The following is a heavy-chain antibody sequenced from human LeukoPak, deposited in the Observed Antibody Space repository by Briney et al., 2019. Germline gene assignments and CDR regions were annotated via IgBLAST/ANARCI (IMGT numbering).Heavy chain of an antibody. CDR1: GGSISGSSYY. Sequence: SETLSLTCSVSGGSISGSSYYWGWIRQPPGKGLEWIGNIYYSGSTYYNPSLKSRVTISVDTSKNQFSLKLSSVTAADTAAYYCARESGSYSFHYYYYMDVWGKGTTVTVSS. CDR2: IYYSGST. D-gene: IGHD1-26*01. J-gene: IGHJ6*03. CDR3: ARESGSYSFHYYYYMDV. V-gene: IGHV4-39*07.